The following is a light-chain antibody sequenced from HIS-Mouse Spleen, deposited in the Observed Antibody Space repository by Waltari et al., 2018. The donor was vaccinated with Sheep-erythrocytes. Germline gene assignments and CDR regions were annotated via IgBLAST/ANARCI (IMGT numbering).Light chain of an antibody. CDR2: QDS. V-gene: IGLV3-1*01. J-gene: IGLJ1*01. Sequence: SYELTQPPSVSVSPGQTASITCPGDKLGDKYACWYQQKPGQSPVLVIYQDSKRPSGIPERFSGSNSGNTASLTISGLQAEDEADYYCCSYAGSYTYVFGTGTKVTVL. CDR3: CSYAGSYTYV. CDR1: KLGDKY.